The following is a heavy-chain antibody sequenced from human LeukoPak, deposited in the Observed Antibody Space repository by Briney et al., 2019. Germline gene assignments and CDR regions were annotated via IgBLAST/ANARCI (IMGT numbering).Heavy chain of an antibody. CDR2: ICYDGSNK. D-gene: IGHD2/OR15-2a*01. V-gene: IGHV3-33*08. CDR3: ASESFVGQYYFDY. Sequence: GGSLTLSCAASGGTFSSYGMHWGLHPPPKGLEGWVGICYDGSNKYYADSVKGRFTISIDNSKNTLYLQLNTVTAEDTAVYYCASESFVGQYYFDYWGQGTPVTVSS. CDR1: GGTFSSYG. J-gene: IGHJ4*02.